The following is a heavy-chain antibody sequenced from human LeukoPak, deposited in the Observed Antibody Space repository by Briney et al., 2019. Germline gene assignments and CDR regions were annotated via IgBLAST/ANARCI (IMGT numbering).Heavy chain of an antibody. J-gene: IGHJ6*02. CDR2: IFSGGGT. CDR3: ARCSGYGMDV. Sequence: GGSLRLSCAASGLTVSNNYMTWVRQAPGKGLEWVSVIFSGGGTYYADSVKGRFTISRDNSKNTLYLQMNSLRAEDTAVYYCARCSGYGMDVWGQGTTVTVSS. CDR1: GLTVSNNY. D-gene: IGHD3-10*02. V-gene: IGHV3-53*05.